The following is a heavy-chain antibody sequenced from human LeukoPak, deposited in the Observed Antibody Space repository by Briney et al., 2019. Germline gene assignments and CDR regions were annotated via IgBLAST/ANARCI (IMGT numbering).Heavy chain of an antibody. V-gene: IGHV4-30-4*08. CDR2: IYYSGST. CDR1: GGSISSGDYY. D-gene: IGHD3-10*01. CDR3: ARGLAGGWLTVRRNWFDP. J-gene: IGHJ5*02. Sequence: SETLSLTCTVSGGSISSGDYYWSWIRQPPGKGLEWIGYIYYSGSTYYNPSLKSRVTISVDTSKNQFSLRLSSVTAADTAVYYCARGLAGGWLTVRRNWFDPWGQGTLVTVSS.